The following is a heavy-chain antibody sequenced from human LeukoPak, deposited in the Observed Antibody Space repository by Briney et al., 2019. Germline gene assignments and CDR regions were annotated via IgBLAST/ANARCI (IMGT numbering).Heavy chain of an antibody. V-gene: IGHV3-9*01. CDR2: ISWNSGSI. Sequence: GGSLRLSCAASGFIFENYAMHWVRQAPGKGLEWVSGISWNSGSIDYAGSVKGRFTISRDNAKNSLYLQMDSLRAEDTALYYCAKDGDSSGWPYYFDYWGQGTLVTVSS. J-gene: IGHJ4*02. CDR3: AKDGDSSGWPYYFDY. CDR1: GFIFENYA. D-gene: IGHD6-19*01.